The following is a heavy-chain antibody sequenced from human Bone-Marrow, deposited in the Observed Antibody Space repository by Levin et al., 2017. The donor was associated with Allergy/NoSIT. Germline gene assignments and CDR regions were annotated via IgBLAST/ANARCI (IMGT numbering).Heavy chain of an antibody. J-gene: IGHJ4*02. CDR2: ITRSSSTI. CDR1: EFSLSNFD. D-gene: IGHD3-10*01. CDR3: ATHGSDY. V-gene: IGHV3-48*02. Sequence: GESLKISCAASEFSLSNFDMNWVRQAPGKGLEWVSYITRSSSTIYYADSVKGRFTISRDNAKNSLYLQMDSLRDEDTAVYYCATHGSDYWGQGTLVTVSS.